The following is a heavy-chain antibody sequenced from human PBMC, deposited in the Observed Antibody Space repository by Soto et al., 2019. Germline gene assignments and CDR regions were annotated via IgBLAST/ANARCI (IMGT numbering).Heavy chain of an antibody. J-gene: IGHJ6*02. CDR2: IRYDGTNK. V-gene: IGHV3-33*01. D-gene: IGHD3-22*01. Sequence: PGGSLRLSCAASGFTFSSYGMHWVRQAPGKGLEWVAVIRYDGTNKYYADSVRGRFTISRDNSKNTLYLQMSSLRAEDTAIYYCARDFVSYYYDSSGYSQGYYYGMDVWGQGTTVTVSS. CDR3: ARDFVSYYYDSSGYSQGYYYGMDV. CDR1: GFTFSSYG.